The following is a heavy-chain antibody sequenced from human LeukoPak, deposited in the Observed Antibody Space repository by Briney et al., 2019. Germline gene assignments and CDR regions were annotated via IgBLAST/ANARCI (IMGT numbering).Heavy chain of an antibody. J-gene: IGHJ2*01. CDR2: FDPEDGET. Sequence: GASVKVSCKVSGYTLTELSMHWVRQAPGKGLEWMGGFDPEDGETIYAQKFQGRVTMTEDTSTDTAYMELSSLRSEDTAVYYCATDTAAAGGLVWYFDLWGRGTLVTVSS. D-gene: IGHD6-13*01. CDR3: ATDTAAAGGLVWYFDL. CDR1: GYTLTELS. V-gene: IGHV1-24*01.